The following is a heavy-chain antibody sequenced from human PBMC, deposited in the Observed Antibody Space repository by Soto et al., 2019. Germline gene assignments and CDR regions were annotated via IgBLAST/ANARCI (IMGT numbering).Heavy chain of an antibody. D-gene: IGHD5-12*01. CDR1: GFSFSMSS. J-gene: IGHJ6*03. Sequence: PGGSLRLSCAASGFSFSMSSIHWVRQTPGTGLEWVSYISSSGSNIYYADSVKGRFTISRDNAKNSLYLQMNSLRAEDTAVYYCAGGYSGYDPGWYYYYMDVWGKGTTVTVSS. V-gene: IGHV3-48*04. CDR2: ISSSGSNI. CDR3: AGGYSGYDPGWYYYYMDV.